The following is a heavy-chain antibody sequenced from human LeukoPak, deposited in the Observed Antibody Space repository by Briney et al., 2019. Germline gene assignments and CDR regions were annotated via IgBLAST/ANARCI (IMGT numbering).Heavy chain of an antibody. Sequence: PGGSLRLSCAASGFTFSSYGMHWVRQAPGKGLEWVSYISSSSSTIYYADSVKGRFTISRDNAKNSLYLQMNSLRAEDTAVYYCAREVGTRTIFGAVDYWGQGTLVTVSS. V-gene: IGHV3-48*01. J-gene: IGHJ4*02. D-gene: IGHD3-3*01. CDR1: GFTFSSYG. CDR3: AREVGTRTIFGAVDY. CDR2: ISSSSSTI.